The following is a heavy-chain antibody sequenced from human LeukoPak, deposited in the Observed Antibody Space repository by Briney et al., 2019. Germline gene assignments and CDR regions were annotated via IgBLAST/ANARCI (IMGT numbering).Heavy chain of an antibody. CDR3: AKENFIVVVPAAAFDP. J-gene: IGHJ5*02. CDR2: IYSGGST. V-gene: IGHV3-66*01. Sequence: PGGSLRLSCAASGFTVSSNYMSWVRQAPGKGLEWVSVIYSGGSTYYADSVKGRFTISRDNSKNTLYLQMNSLRAEDTAVYYCAKENFIVVVPAAAFDPWGQGTLVTVSS. CDR1: GFTVSSNY. D-gene: IGHD2-2*01.